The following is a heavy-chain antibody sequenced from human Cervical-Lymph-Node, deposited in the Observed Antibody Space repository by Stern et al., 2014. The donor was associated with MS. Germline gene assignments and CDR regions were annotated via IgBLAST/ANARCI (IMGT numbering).Heavy chain of an antibody. J-gene: IGHJ4*02. D-gene: IGHD5-24*01. CDR3: AHRHLQLRGGPYFAY. V-gene: IGHV2-5*02. CDR2: IYWDDDK. CDR1: GFSLNTTGVG. Sequence: QVTLRESGPTLVKPTQTLTLTCTFSGFSLNTTGVGVGWIRQPPGKALEWLAIIYWDDDKRYSPSLKSRLTITKDSSKNQVVLAMTNMDPVDTATYYCAHRHLQLRGGPYFAYWGQGTLVTVSS.